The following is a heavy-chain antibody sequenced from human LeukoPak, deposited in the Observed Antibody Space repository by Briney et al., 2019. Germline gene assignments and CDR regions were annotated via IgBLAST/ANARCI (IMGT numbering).Heavy chain of an antibody. Sequence: SVKVSCKTSGGTFSSSAITWVRQAPGQGLEWMGRIIPVLNITTYAQKFQGSVTITADTPTSTVYMELSSLRSEETAVYYCARDQGLTAPPPYGLDVWGQGTTVIVSS. CDR2: IIPVLNIT. D-gene: IGHD5-18*01. CDR3: ARDQGLTAPPPYGLDV. V-gene: IGHV1-69*04. CDR1: GGTFSSSA. J-gene: IGHJ6*02.